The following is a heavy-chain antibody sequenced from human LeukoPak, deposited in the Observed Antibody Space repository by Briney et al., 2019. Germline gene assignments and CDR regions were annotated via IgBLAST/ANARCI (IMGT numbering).Heavy chain of an antibody. Sequence: GGSLRLSCAASGFSFSTHWMHWVRQAPGKGLEWVSVISGSGDRTYYADSVKGRFTISRDNSRSTLFLQMNSLRGEDTAIYYCATYRQVMLPFEAWGQGTLVTVSS. D-gene: IGHD5-18*01. CDR2: ISGSGDRT. CDR3: ATYRQVMLPFEA. CDR1: GFSFSTHW. V-gene: IGHV3-23*01. J-gene: IGHJ5*02.